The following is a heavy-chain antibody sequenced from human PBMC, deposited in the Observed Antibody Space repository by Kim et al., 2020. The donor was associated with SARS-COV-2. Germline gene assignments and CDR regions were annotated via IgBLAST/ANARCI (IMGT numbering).Heavy chain of an antibody. D-gene: IGHD3-16*01. CDR3: AKDLAEGVNPLYYNYGMDV. V-gene: IGHV3-23*01. CDR1: GFTFSNYA. J-gene: IGHJ6*02. Sequence: GGSLRLSCAASGFTFSNYAMNWVRQTPGKGLEWVSSISGSGEHTYYADSVKGRFTISRDNSKNTLFVQMNSLRADDTAIYYCAKDLAEGVNPLYYNYGMDVWGRGTTVTVSS. CDR2: ISGSGEHT.